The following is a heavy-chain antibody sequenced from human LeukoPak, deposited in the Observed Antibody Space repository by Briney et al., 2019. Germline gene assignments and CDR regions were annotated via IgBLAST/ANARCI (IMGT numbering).Heavy chain of an antibody. V-gene: IGHV1-8*01. CDR1: GYTFTSYD. D-gene: IGHD2-15*01. J-gene: IGHJ5*02. CDR3: AREGYCSGGSCPGGNWFDP. CDR2: MNPNSGNT. Sequence: ASVKVSCKASGYTFTSYDINWVRQATGQGLEWMGWMNPNSGNTGYAQKFQGRVTITADKSTSTAYMELSRLRSEDTAVYYCAREGYCSGGSCPGGNWFDPWGQGTLVTVSS.